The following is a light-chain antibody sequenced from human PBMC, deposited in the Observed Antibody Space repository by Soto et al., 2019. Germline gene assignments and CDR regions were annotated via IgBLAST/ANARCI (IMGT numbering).Light chain of an antibody. CDR2: AAS. V-gene: IGKV1-9*01. J-gene: IGKJ5*01. CDR1: QGISSY. CDR3: QQLNSYPST. Sequence: IQLTQSPSSLSASVGDRVTITCRASQGISSYLAWYQQKPGKAPKLLIYAASTLQSGVPSRFSGSGSGTDFPLTISSLQPEDFANYYCQQLNSYPSTFGQGTRLEIK.